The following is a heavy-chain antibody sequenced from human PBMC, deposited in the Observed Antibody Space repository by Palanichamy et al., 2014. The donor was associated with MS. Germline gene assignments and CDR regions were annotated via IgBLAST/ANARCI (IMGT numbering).Heavy chain of an antibody. Sequence: QVQLVQSGAEVKKPGASVKASCKASGYTFINYYMHWVRQAPGQGLEWMGFINPSGGSASFAQKFQGRVTITRDTSTSTVYMELSSLKSEDMAVYFCARLSSVEVAGPYSLDYWGQGTLVTVSS. CDR2: INPSGGSA. CDR1: GYTFINYY. V-gene: IGHV1-46*01. J-gene: IGHJ4*02. CDR3: ARLSSVEVAGPYSLDY. D-gene: IGHD6-19*01.